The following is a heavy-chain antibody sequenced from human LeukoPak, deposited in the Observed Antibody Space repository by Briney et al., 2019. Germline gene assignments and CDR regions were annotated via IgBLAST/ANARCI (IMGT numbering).Heavy chain of an antibody. CDR3: AKGLRPNTSRHLQYNWFDP. D-gene: IGHD5-24*01. V-gene: IGHV3-30-3*01. Sequence: GGSLRLSCAASGFTFSSYAMHWVRQAPGKGLEWVAVISYDGSNKYYADSVKGRFTISRDNSKNTLYLQMNSLRAEDTAVYYCAKGLRPNTSRHLQYNWFDPWGQGTLVTVSS. CDR2: ISYDGSNK. J-gene: IGHJ5*02. CDR1: GFTFSSYA.